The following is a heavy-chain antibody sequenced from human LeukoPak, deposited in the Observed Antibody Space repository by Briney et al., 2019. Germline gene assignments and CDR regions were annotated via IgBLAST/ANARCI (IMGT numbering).Heavy chain of an antibody. CDR3: AKDPGGNSDHYYGMDV. D-gene: IGHD4-23*01. J-gene: IGHJ6*02. CDR1: GFTVSSNY. V-gene: IGHV3-66*01. Sequence: GGSLRLSCAASGFTVSSNYMSWVRQAPGKGLEWVSVIYSGGSTYYADSVKGRFTISRDNFKNTVYLQMNSLRAEDTAVYYCAKDPGGNSDHYYGMDVWGQGTTVTVSS. CDR2: IYSGGST.